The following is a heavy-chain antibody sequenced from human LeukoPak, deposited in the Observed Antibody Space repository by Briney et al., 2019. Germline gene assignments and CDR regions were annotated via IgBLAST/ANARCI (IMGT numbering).Heavy chain of an antibody. CDR3: ASHSGAHYYYMDV. Sequence: ASVKVSCKASGYTFTGYYMHWVRQAPGQGLEGMGWINPNSGGTNYAQKFQGRVTMTRDTSISTAYMELSRLRSDDTAVYYCASHSGAHYYYMDVWGKGTTVTVSS. J-gene: IGHJ6*03. V-gene: IGHV1-2*02. CDR1: GYTFTGYY. CDR2: INPNSGGT. D-gene: IGHD7-27*01.